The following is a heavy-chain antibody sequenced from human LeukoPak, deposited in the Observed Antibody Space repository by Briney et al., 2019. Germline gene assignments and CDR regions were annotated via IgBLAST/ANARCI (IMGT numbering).Heavy chain of an antibody. CDR2: INPSTGGT. CDR3: AREITMIPYY. V-gene: IGHV1-2*06. Sequence: ASVKVSCKASVYTFIGYYMNWVRQAPGQGLEWMGRINPSTGGTNYAQKFQGRVTMTRDTSITTVYMEQNGLTSDDTAVYYCAREITMIPYYWGQGTLVTVSS. J-gene: IGHJ4*02. D-gene: IGHD3-22*01. CDR1: VYTFIGYY.